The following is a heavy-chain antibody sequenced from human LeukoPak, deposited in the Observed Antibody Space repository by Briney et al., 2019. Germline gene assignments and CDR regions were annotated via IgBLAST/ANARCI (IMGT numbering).Heavy chain of an antibody. Sequence: ELIGRVKYSGPAYYPPSLNSRVTVSVDTSKSQVSLKLTSVTAADPAVYYCWAIVSTGKLDYWGQGTLVTVSS. CDR2: VKYSGPA. D-gene: IGHD5/OR15-5a*01. J-gene: IGHJ4*02. V-gene: IGHV4-59*05. CDR3: WAIVSTGKLDY.